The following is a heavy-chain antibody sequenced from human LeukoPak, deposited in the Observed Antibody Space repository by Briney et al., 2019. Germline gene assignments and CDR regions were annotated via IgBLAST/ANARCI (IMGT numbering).Heavy chain of an antibody. CDR3: ARVGLRGSGTHHDWFDS. V-gene: IGHV4-4*02. Sequence: SGTLSLTCAVSGGSISSSNWWSWVRQPPGKGLEWIGEIYHSGSTNYNPSLKSRVTISVDKSKNQFSLKLSSVTAADTAVYYCARVGLRGSGTHHDWFDSWGQGTLITVSS. D-gene: IGHD3-10*01. CDR2: IYHSGST. J-gene: IGHJ5*01. CDR1: GGSISSSNW.